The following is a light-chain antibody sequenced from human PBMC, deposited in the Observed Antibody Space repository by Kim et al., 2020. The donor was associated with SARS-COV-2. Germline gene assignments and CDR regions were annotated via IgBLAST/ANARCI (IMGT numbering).Light chain of an antibody. J-gene: IGLJ1*01. Sequence: GQPVTISCTGTGSDIGRYNGVSWYQQSPGTAPKLMIYGVSSRPSGVPDRFSGSKSSNTASLTISGLQAEDEADYYCISYASTDTYVTGTGTKVTVL. CDR2: GVS. V-gene: IGLV2-18*02. CDR1: GSDIGRYNG. CDR3: ISYASTDTYV.